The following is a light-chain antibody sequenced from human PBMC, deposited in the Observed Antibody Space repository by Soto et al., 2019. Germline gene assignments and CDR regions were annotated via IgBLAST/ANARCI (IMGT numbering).Light chain of an antibody. CDR3: QVWDSSSDHYV. CDR2: DDS. J-gene: IGLJ1*01. V-gene: IGLV3-21*02. Sequence: SYELTQPPSVSVAPGQTARIACGGNNIRSKSVYWYQQKPGQAPVLVVCDDSVRPSGIPERFSGSNSENTATLTISRVEAGDEADYFCQVWDSSSDHYVFGAGTKVTVL. CDR1: NIRSKS.